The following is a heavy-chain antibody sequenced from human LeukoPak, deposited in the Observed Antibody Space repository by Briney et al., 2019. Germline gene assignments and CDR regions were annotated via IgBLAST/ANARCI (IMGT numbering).Heavy chain of an antibody. CDR2: ISYDGSNR. J-gene: IGHJ4*02. CDR3: AKVEGYSSSWYLNY. CDR1: AFTFSSYG. D-gene: IGHD6-13*01. Sequence: GGSLRLSCAASAFTFSSYGMHLVRQAPGKGLEWVAVISYDGSNRYYADSVKGRFTISRDNSKNTLYLQMNSLRAEDTAVYYCAKVEGYSSSWYLNYWGQGTLVTVSS. V-gene: IGHV3-30*18.